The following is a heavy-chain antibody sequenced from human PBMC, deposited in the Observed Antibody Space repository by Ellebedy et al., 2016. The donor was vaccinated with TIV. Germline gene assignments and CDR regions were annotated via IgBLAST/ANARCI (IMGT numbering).Heavy chain of an antibody. CDR1: GYTFTGYY. Sequence: ASVKVSCKASGYTFTGYYIHWVRQAPGQGLEWMGWINPRSGDTNYAQKFPGRVTMTRDTSLSTAYMELNRLTSDDTAVYYCARIEYSTSKFDYWGLGSLVTVSS. J-gene: IGHJ4*02. CDR2: INPRSGDT. D-gene: IGHD6-13*01. V-gene: IGHV1-2*02. CDR3: ARIEYSTSKFDY.